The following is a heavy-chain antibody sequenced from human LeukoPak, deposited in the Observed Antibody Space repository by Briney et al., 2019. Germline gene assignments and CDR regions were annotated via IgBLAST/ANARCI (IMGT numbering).Heavy chain of an antibody. V-gene: IGHV3-7*03. CDR1: GFTFSSYW. D-gene: IGHD5-18*01. CDR2: IKEDGSEK. CDR3: TRVTARDWFDP. Sequence: GGSLRLSCAASGFTFSSYWMSWVRQAPGKGLEWVANIKEDGSEKYYVDSVKGRFTISRDNAKNSLYLQMNSLKTEDTAVYYCTRVTARDWFDPWGQGTLVTVSS. J-gene: IGHJ5*02.